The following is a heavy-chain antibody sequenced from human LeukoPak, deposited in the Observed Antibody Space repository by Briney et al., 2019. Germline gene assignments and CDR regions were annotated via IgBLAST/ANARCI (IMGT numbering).Heavy chain of an antibody. CDR1: DDSIRSNNYY. CDR2: IYYSGRT. V-gene: IGHV4-39*07. CDR3: ARGLFRPPTFYFDL. D-gene: IGHD2-21*01. Sequence: SETLSLTCTVSDDSIRSNNYYWGWIRQPPGKGLEWIGSIYYSGRTYHNPSLKSRVTISVDTSKNQFSLKLSSVTAADTAVYYCARGLFRPPTFYFDLWGRGTLVTVSS. J-gene: IGHJ2*01.